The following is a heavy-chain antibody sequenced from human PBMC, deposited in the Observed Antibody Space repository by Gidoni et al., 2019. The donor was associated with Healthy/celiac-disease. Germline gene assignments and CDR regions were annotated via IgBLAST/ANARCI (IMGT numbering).Heavy chain of an antibody. CDR2: IRSKANSYAT. J-gene: IGHJ4*02. CDR3: TRLVYCSSTSCSENYFDY. Sequence: EVQLVESGGGLVQPGGSLKLSCAASGFTFSGSAMHWVRQASGKGLEWFGRIRSKANSYATAYAASVKGRFTISRDDSKNTAYLQMNSLKTEDTAVYYCTRLVYCSSTSCSENYFDYWGQGTLVTVSS. D-gene: IGHD2-2*01. V-gene: IGHV3-73*02. CDR1: GFTFSGSA.